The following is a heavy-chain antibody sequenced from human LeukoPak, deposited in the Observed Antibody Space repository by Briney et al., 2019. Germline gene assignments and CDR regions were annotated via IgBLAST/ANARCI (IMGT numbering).Heavy chain of an antibody. CDR2: MNPNSGNT. Sequence: ASVKVSCKASGYTFTSYDINWVRQATGQGLECMGWMNPNSGNTGYAQKFQGRVTMTRNTSISTAYMELSSLRSEDTAVYYCARATRRYCSGGSCYVEYYFDYWGQGTLVTVSS. CDR3: ARATRRYCSGGSCYVEYYFDY. V-gene: IGHV1-8*01. D-gene: IGHD2-15*01. J-gene: IGHJ4*02. CDR1: GYTFTSYD.